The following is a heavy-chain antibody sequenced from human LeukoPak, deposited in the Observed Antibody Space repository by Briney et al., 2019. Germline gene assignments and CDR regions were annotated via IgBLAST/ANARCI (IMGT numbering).Heavy chain of an antibody. J-gene: IGHJ4*02. CDR2: INHSGST. D-gene: IGHD3-22*01. Sequence: SETLSLTCAVYGGSFSGYYWSWIRQPPGKGLEWIGEINHSGSTNYNPSLKSRVTISVDTSKNQFSLRLSSVTAADTAVYYCASVGDYDSSGYFDYWGQGTLVTVSS. V-gene: IGHV4-34*01. CDR3: ASVGDYDSSGYFDY. CDR1: GGSFSGYY.